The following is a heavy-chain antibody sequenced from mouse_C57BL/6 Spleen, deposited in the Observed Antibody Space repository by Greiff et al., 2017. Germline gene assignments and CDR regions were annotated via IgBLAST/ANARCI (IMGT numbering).Heavy chain of an antibody. CDR3: ARGGYYYGSSSPFDY. Sequence: QVQLQQSGAELVKPGASVKISCKASGYAFSSYWMNWVKQRPGKGLEWIGQIYPGDGDTNYNGKFKGKATLTADKSSSTAYMQLSSLTSEDSAVYFCARGGYYYGSSSPFDYWGQGTTLTVSS. J-gene: IGHJ2*01. CDR2: IYPGDGDT. V-gene: IGHV1-80*01. CDR1: GYAFSSYW. D-gene: IGHD1-1*01.